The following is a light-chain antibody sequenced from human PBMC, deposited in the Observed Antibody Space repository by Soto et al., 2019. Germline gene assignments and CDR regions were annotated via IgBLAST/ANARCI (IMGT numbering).Light chain of an antibody. CDR3: QQCYMGWT. V-gene: IGKV1-5*01. CDR1: QSIGRF. J-gene: IGKJ1*01. CDR2: DAS. Sequence: DIQMPQSPSTLSASVGHRVTITCRASQSIGRFLAGYQHQPGKAPKLLIYDASTLESGVPSRFSGTGSGTEFTFSITSLQPEDFGTYYCQQCYMGWTFGQGTKVDI.